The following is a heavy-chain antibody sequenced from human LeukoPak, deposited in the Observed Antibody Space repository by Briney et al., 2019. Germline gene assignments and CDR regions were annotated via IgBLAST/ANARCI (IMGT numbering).Heavy chain of an antibody. J-gene: IGHJ4*02. Sequence: SKTLSLTCTVSGGSISSGNCYWSWIRQPPGKGLEWIGYIYYSGSTYYNPSLKSRVTISVDTSKNQFSLKLSSVTAADTAVYYCAREGVRDGYADYWGQGTLVTVSS. CDR2: IYYSGST. CDR3: AREGVRDGYADY. V-gene: IGHV4-30-4*01. D-gene: IGHD5-24*01. CDR1: GGSISSGNCY.